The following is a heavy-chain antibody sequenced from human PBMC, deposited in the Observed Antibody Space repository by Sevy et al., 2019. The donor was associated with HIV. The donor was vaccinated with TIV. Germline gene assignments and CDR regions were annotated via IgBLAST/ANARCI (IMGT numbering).Heavy chain of an antibody. CDR1: GFTFDYYT. CDR2: ISWDAKKT. V-gene: IGHV3-43*01. CDR3: AKDIPGYSGFDH. J-gene: IGHJ4*02. Sequence: GGSRRLSCAASGFTFDYYTMHWVRQVPGKGLEWVSLISWDAKKTDYADSVEGRFTVSRDNRKNSLYLQMNSLRSEDTALYFCAKDIPGYSGFDHWGQGTLVTVSS. D-gene: IGHD3-10*01.